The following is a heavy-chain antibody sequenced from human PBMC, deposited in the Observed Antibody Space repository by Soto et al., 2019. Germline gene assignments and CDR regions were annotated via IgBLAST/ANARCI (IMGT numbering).Heavy chain of an antibody. D-gene: IGHD2-15*01. CDR2: INHSGST. CDR1: GGSFGGYY. J-gene: IGHJ4*02. CDR3: ARGPYCSGGSCYRDFDY. Sequence: SETLSLTCAVYGGSFGGYYWSWIRQPPGKGLEWIGEINHSGSTNYNPSLKSRVTISVDTSKNQFSLKLSSVTAADTAVYYCARGPYCSGGSCYRDFDYWGQGTLVTVS. V-gene: IGHV4-34*01.